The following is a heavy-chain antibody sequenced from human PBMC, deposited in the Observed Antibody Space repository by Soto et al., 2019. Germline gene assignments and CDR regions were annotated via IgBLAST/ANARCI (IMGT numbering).Heavy chain of an antibody. V-gene: IGHV3-15*01. CDR3: TVDSMRPY. J-gene: IGHJ4*02. Sequence: GGSLRRSCAASGFTASNFWMSWVRQAPGKGLEWIALIKRESEGGTADFAPLVKGRFTISRDDLKNTLYLDMNSLKTEDTAVYYCTVDSMRPYWGQGTMVTVSS. CDR2: IKRESEGGTA. CDR1: GFTASNFW.